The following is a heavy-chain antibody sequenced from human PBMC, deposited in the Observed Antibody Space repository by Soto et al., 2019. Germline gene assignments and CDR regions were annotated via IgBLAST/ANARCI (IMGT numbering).Heavy chain of an antibody. Sequence: EVPLLESGGGWVQPGASLRLSCAASGFTFSSYAMSWVRQAPGKGLEWVSAISGSGGSTYYADSVKGRFTISRDNSKNTLYLQMNSLRAEDTAVYYCAKDRKMTWLTTFDYWGQGTLVTVSS. D-gene: IGHD4-17*01. CDR2: ISGSGGST. CDR3: AKDRKMTWLTTFDY. CDR1: GFTFSSYA. J-gene: IGHJ4*02. V-gene: IGHV3-23*01.